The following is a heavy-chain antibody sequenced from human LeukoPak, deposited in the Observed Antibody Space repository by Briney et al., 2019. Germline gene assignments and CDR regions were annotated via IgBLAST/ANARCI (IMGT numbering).Heavy chain of an antibody. CDR1: GYTFTGYY. J-gene: IGHJ4*02. CDR2: INPNSGGT. CDR3: ARGSSGYSGIDY. Sequence: ASVKVSCKASGYTFTGYYMHWVRQAPGLGLEWMGRINPNSGGTNYAQKFQGRVTMTRDTSISTAYMELSRLRSDDTAVYYCARGSSGYSGIDYWGQGTLVTVSS. D-gene: IGHD3-22*01. V-gene: IGHV1-2*06.